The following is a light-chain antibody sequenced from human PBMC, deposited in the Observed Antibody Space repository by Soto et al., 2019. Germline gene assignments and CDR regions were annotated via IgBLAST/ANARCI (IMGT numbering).Light chain of an antibody. CDR3: QQYDKWPPT. V-gene: IGKV3-15*01. CDR1: QSVSRI. Sequence: EIVLTQSPGTLSLSPGDRATLSCRASQSVSRILAWYQQKPGQAPRLLIYGASTRATGIPVRFSGSGSGTEFTLTISSLQSEDFAVYYCQQYDKWPPTFGQGTKVDI. CDR2: GAS. J-gene: IGKJ1*01.